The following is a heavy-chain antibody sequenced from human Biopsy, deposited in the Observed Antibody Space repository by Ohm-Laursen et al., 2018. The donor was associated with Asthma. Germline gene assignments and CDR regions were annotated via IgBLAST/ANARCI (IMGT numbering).Heavy chain of an antibody. V-gene: IGHV1-69*13. CDR1: GGTFSSDA. CDR3: ARDQGDFWFFDL. Sequence: ASVKVSCNASGGTFSSDAIGWVRQAPGQGLEWMGGIIPIVGTTAYAQKFQGRVTITADEATSTAYMVLSSLRSEDTAAYYCARDQGDFWFFDLWGRGSLVTVSS. D-gene: IGHD3-16*01. J-gene: IGHJ2*01. CDR2: IIPIVGTT.